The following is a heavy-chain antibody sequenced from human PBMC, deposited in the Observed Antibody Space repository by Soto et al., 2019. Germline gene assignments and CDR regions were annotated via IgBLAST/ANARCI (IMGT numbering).Heavy chain of an antibody. CDR1: GGSISSGGYS. Sequence: SETLSLTCAVSGGSISSGGYSWSWIRQPPGKGLEWIGYIYHSGSTYYNLSLKSRVTISVDRSKNQFSLKLSSVTAADTAVYYPARAPGPWGQGTLVTLSS. CDR2: IYHSGST. V-gene: IGHV4-30-2*01. CDR3: ARAPGP. J-gene: IGHJ5*02.